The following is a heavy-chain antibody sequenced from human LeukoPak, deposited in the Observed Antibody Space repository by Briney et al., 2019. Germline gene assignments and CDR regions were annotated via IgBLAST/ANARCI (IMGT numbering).Heavy chain of an antibody. Sequence: ASVKVSCKASGYTFTSYYMHWVRQAPAQGLEWMGIINPSGGSTSYAQKFQGRVTMTRDTSTSTVYMELSSLRSEDTAVYYCARDLAGHCSSTSCYPGPFDYWGQGTLVTVSS. CDR1: GYTFTSYY. CDR2: INPSGGST. CDR3: ARDLAGHCSSTSCYPGPFDY. D-gene: IGHD2-2*01. J-gene: IGHJ4*02. V-gene: IGHV1-46*01.